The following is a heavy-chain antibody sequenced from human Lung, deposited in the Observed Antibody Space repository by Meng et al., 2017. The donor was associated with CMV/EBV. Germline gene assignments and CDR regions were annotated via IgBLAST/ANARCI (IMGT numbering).Heavy chain of an antibody. CDR1: GGSISISTW. D-gene: IGHD6-19*01. V-gene: IGHV4-4*02. CDR3: ARDPYATGWAG. CDR2: IYHSGGT. J-gene: IGHJ4*02. Sequence: LQGSGPGLVKPSGAPSLPCAVSGGSISISTWWSWVRQPPGKGLEWIGEIYHSGGTNYNPSLRGRVTISLDKSKNQFSLTLRSVTAADTAVYYCARDPYATGWAGWGQGTLVTVSS.